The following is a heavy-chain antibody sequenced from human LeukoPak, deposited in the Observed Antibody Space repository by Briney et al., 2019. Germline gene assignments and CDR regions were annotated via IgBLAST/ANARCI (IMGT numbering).Heavy chain of an antibody. J-gene: IGHJ5*02. CDR2: IKQDGSEK. D-gene: IGHD3-3*01. V-gene: IGHV3-7*01. CDR1: GFTFSSYW. CDR3: ARSLRTDFWSGYYGGTSFDP. Sequence: GGSLRLSCAASGFTFSSYWMSWVRQAPGKGLERVANIKQDGSEKYYVDSVKGRFTISRDNAKNSLYLQMNSLRAEDTAVYYCARSLRTDFWSGYYGGTSFDPWGQGTLVTVSS.